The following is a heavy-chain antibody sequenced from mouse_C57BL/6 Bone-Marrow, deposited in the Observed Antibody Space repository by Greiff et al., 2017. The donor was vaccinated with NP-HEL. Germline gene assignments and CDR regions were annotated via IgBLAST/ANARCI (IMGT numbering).Heavy chain of an antibody. CDR2: IDPSDSYT. CDR1: GYTFTSYW. Sequence: QVQLQQPGAELVRPGTSVKLSCKASGYTFTSYWMHWVKQRPGHGLEWIGVIDPSDSYTNYNQKFKGKATLTVDTSSSTAYMQLSSLTSEDSAVYYCARDYYYGSSPWFAYWGQGTLVTVSA. CDR3: ARDYYYGSSPWFAY. J-gene: IGHJ3*01. V-gene: IGHV1-59*01. D-gene: IGHD1-1*01.